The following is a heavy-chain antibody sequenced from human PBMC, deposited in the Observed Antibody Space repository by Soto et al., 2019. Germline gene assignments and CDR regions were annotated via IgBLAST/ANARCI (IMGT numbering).Heavy chain of an antibody. J-gene: IGHJ4*02. Sequence: GASVKVSCKASGYTFNTYGITWVRQAPGQGLEWMGWINPYNGNTKFAQKLQDRVTMTTATSTSTAYMELASPRSDDTAVYYCARGCIAVTTHLCYWGQGTLVTVSS. D-gene: IGHD4-17*01. CDR2: INPYNGNT. CDR3: ARGCIAVTTHLCY. CDR1: GYTFNTYG. V-gene: IGHV1-18*01.